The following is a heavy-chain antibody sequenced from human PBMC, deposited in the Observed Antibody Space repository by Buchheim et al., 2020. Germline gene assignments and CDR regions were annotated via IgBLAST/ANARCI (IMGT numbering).Heavy chain of an antibody. Sequence: QLQLQESGPGLVKPSETLSLTCTVSGGSISSSTYYWGWIRQPPGKGLEWIGSIYYSGSTYYNPSLKSRVTISVDTSKNQFSLKLSSVTAADTAVYYCARRPFRAEAWFDPWGQGTL. V-gene: IGHV4-39*01. CDR2: IYYSGST. CDR3: ARRPFRAEAWFDP. J-gene: IGHJ5*02. CDR1: GGSISSSTYY.